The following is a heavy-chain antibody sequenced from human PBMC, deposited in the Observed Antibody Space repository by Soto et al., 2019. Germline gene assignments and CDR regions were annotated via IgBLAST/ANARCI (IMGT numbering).Heavy chain of an antibody. J-gene: IGHJ4*02. D-gene: IGHD3-3*01. Sequence: PSEPLSLTCTVSGRSISSGGYYWSWIRQHPGKGLEWIGYIHYSGSTYYNPSLKSRVTISVDTSKHQFSLKLSSVTAADTAVYYCAREAYDFWSGYLYYFDYWGQGTLVTVSS. CDR2: IHYSGST. CDR1: GRSISSGGYY. CDR3: AREAYDFWSGYLYYFDY. V-gene: IGHV4-31*03.